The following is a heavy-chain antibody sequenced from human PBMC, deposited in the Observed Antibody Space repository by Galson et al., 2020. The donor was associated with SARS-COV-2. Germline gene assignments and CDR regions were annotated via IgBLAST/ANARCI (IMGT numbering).Heavy chain of an antibody. CDR1: GFTFSDYE. V-gene: IGHV3-48*03. D-gene: IGHD6-6*01. CDR2: ISSSGPNI. CDR3: ASPYLAASSFFGAFDI. Sequence: GGSLRLSCAGSGFTFSDYEMNWVRQGPGKGLEWISYISSSGPNIYYADSVKGRFTISRNNAKNSIYLQMTSLRAEDSAVYYCASPYLAASSFFGAFDIWGPGTRVTVSS. J-gene: IGHJ3*02.